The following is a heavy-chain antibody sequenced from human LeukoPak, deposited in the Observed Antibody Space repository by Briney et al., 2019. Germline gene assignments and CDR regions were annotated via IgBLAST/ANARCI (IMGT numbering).Heavy chain of an antibody. CDR3: AKAHQWLFYAEYFQH. V-gene: IGHV3-23*01. CDR2: ISGSGGST. CDR1: GFTFSSYA. D-gene: IGHD3-3*01. Sequence: GGSLRLSCAASGFTFSSYAMSWVRQAPGKGLEWVSAISGSGGSTYYADSVKGRFTISRDNSKNTLYLQMNSLRAEDTAVYYCAKAHQWLFYAEYFQHWGQGTLVTVSS. J-gene: IGHJ1*01.